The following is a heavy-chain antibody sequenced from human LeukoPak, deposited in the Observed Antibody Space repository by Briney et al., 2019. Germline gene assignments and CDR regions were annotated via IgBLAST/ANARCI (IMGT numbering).Heavy chain of an antibody. CDR2: ISSGSSYI. CDR3: ARDEKDYGGDYYGMDV. Sequence: GGSLRLSCAASGFTFSYYSMNWVRQAPGKGLEWVSSISSGSSYIYYANSGKGRFTISRDNAKNSLYLQMNSLRAEDTAVYYCARDEKDYGGDYYGMDVWGHGTTVTVSS. CDR1: GFTFSYYS. J-gene: IGHJ6*02. D-gene: IGHD4-23*01. V-gene: IGHV3-21*01.